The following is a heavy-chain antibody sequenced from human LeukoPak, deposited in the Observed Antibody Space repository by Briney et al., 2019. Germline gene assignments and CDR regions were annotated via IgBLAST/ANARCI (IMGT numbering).Heavy chain of an antibody. CDR3: TREGRYCSSTSCYVCHDF. D-gene: IGHD2-2*01. CDR2: IKNKANSYTT. Sequence: PGGSLRLSCAASGFTFSDHYMDWVRQAPGKGLEWVGRIKNKANSYTTEYAASVKGRFTVSREDSKNALYLQMNSLKTEDTAVYYCTREGRYCSSTSCYVCHDFWGQGTLVTVSS. J-gene: IGHJ4*02. V-gene: IGHV3-72*01. CDR1: GFTFSDHY.